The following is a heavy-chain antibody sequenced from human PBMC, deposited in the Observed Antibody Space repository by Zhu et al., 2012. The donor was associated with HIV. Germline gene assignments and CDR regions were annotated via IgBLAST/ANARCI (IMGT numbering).Heavy chain of an antibody. CDR1: GGSISSGDYY. D-gene: IGHD1-26*01. V-gene: IGHV4-30-4*08. CDR2: IYYSGST. Sequence: QVQLQESGPGLVKPSQTLSLTCTVSGGSISSGDYYWSWIRQPRGKGLEWIGYIYYSGSTYYNSSLKSRVTISIDMSKNQFSLKLSSVTAADTAVYYCARVMGAQRNWFDPWGQGTLVTVSS. J-gene: IGHJ5*02. CDR3: ARVMGAQRNWFDP.